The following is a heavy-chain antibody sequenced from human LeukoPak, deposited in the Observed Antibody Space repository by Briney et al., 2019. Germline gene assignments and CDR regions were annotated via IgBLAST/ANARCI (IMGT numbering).Heavy chain of an antibody. CDR3: ARTDGSGSYFPFDY. Sequence: PGGSLRLSCAASGFTFSSYSMNWVRQAPGKGLVWVSRINSDGSSTSYADSVKGRFTISRDNAKNTLYLQMNSLRAEDTAVYYCARTDGSGSYFPFDYWGQGTLVTVSS. CDR1: GFTFSSYS. CDR2: INSDGSST. D-gene: IGHD3-10*01. V-gene: IGHV3-74*01. J-gene: IGHJ4*02.